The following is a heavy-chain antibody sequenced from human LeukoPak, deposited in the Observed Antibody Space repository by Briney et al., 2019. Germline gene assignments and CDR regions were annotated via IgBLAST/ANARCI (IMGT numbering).Heavy chain of an antibody. Sequence: PGGSLRLSCAASGFTFSNYWMHWVRQAPGKGLVWVSGITPDGSSTRYVDSVKGRFTISRDNAKNTLYLQMNSLGTEDTAVYYCARGVVVTATSGNDYWGQGTLVTVSS. D-gene: IGHD3-16*02. V-gene: IGHV3-74*01. CDR2: ITPDGSST. CDR3: ARGVVVTATSGNDY. J-gene: IGHJ4*02. CDR1: GFTFSNYW.